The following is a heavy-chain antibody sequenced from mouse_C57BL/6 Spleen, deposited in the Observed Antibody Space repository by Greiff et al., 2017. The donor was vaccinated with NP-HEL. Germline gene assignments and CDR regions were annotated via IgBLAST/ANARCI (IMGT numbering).Heavy chain of an antibody. V-gene: IGHV1-39*01. D-gene: IGHD2-5*01. J-gene: IGHJ4*01. CDR2: INPNYGTT. CDR1: GYSFTDYN. CDR3: ARSSYYSNYDAMDY. Sequence: EVQLQQSGPELVKPGASVKISCKASGYSFTDYNMNWVKQSNGKSLEWIGVINPNYGTTSYNQKFKGKATFTEDPSSSTAYMQLNSLTSKDSAVYYCARSSYYSNYDAMDYWGQGTSVTVSS.